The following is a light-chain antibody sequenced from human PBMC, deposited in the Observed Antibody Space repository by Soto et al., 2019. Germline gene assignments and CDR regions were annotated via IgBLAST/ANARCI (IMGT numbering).Light chain of an antibody. CDR2: AAS. CDR1: QFINRY. CDR3: QQTYSTPYT. V-gene: IGKV1-39*01. Sequence: DIQMTQSPSSLSASVGDRVTITCQASQFINRYLNWYQQKPGKAPKFLIYAASDLQSGVPSRFSGSGSGTDFTLTISSLHPEDFASYSCQQTYSTPYTFGQGTRLEIK. J-gene: IGKJ2*01.